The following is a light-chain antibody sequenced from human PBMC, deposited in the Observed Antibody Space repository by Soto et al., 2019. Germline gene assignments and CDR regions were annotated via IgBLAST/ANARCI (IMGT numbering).Light chain of an antibody. J-gene: IGLJ1*01. CDR2: EVT. Sequence: QSALTQPASVSGSPGQSITISCTGTSSDIGAYNYVSWYQQHPGKAPKLIIYEVTNRPSGVSDRFSGSKSGNTASLSISGPQAEDEADYYCKSFTGNNLRYVFGTGTKLTVL. V-gene: IGLV2-14*01. CDR1: SSDIGAYNY. CDR3: KSFTGNNLRYV.